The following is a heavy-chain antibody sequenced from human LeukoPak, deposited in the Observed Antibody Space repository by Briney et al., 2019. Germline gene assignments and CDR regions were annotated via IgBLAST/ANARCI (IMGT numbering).Heavy chain of an antibody. CDR1: GGSISTNDHY. V-gene: IGHV4-30-4*08. CDR2: IHYSGST. D-gene: IGHD3-22*01. CDR3: ARDRAYYYDRTGYRIDY. Sequence: SETLSLTCTVSGGSISTNDHYWSWIRQPPGKGLEWIGHIHYSGSTYYNPSLQSRVAISVDTSKNQFSLNLTSVTAADTAVYYCARDRAYYYDRTGYRIDYWGQGTLVTVSS. J-gene: IGHJ4*02.